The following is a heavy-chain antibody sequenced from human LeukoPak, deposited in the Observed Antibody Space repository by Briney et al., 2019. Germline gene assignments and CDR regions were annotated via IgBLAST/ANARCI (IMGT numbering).Heavy chain of an antibody. CDR2: INPNSGGT. CDR3: AREYCSSTSCYSAFDI. D-gene: IGHD2-2*01. Sequence: ASMKVSCKASGYTFTGYYMHWVRQTPGQGLEWMGWINPNSGGTNYAQKFQGRVTMTRDTSNSTAYMELSRLRSDDTAVYYCAREYCSSTSCYSAFDIWGQGTMVTVSS. CDR1: GYTFTGYY. J-gene: IGHJ3*02. V-gene: IGHV1-2*02.